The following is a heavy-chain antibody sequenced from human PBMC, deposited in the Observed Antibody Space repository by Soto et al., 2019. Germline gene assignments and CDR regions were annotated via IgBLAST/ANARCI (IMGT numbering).Heavy chain of an antibody. CDR3: ARGDYYDSSGPFSDAFDI. CDR1: GFSFSSYW. CDR2: IKEGGSQK. D-gene: IGHD3-22*01. Sequence: HPGGSLRLSCAASGFSFSSYWMSWVRQAPGKGLEWVANIKEGGSQKWYVDSVKGRFTVSRDNAKNSLYLQMNSLRAEDTAVYYCARGDYYDSSGPFSDAFDIWGQGTMVTVSS. V-gene: IGHV3-7*04. J-gene: IGHJ3*02.